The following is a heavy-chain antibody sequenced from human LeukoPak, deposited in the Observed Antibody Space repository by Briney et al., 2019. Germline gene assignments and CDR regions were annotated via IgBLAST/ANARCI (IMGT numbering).Heavy chain of an antibody. V-gene: IGHV4-34*01. CDR1: GGSFSGYY. J-gene: IGHJ5*02. Sequence: SETLSLTCAVYGGSFSGYYWSWIRQPPGKGLEWIGEINHSGSTNYNPSLKSRVTISVDTSKNQFSLKLSSVTAADTAVYYCARFLEGYCSGGSCYIVGNWFDPWGQGTLVTVSS. D-gene: IGHD2-15*01. CDR3: ARFLEGYCSGGSCYIVGNWFDP. CDR2: INHSGST.